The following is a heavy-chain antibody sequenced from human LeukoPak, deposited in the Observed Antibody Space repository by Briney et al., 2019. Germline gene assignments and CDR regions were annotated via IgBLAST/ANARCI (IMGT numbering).Heavy chain of an antibody. J-gene: IGHJ6*02. V-gene: IGHV3-48*03. CDR1: GFTFSSYE. Sequence: PGGSLRLSCAASGFTFSSYEMNWVRQAPGKGLEWVSYISSSGSTIYYADSVKGRFTISRDNAKNPLYLQMNSLRAEDTAVYYCARDLVVGADYYYGMDVWGQGTTVTVSS. D-gene: IGHD2-2*01. CDR3: ARDLVVGADYYYGMDV. CDR2: ISSSGSTI.